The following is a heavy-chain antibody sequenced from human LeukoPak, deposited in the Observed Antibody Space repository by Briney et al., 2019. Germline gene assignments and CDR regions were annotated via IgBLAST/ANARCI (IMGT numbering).Heavy chain of an antibody. CDR2: ISGSGGST. J-gene: IGHJ4*02. D-gene: IGHD2-15*01. CDR1: GFTFSSYA. Sequence: GGSLRLSCAASGFTFSSYAMSWVRQAPGKGLEWVSAISGSGGSTYYADSVKGRFTISRDNSKNTLYLQMNSLRAEDTAVYYCAKEEARRVLVAATCDYWGQGTLVTVSS. CDR3: AKEEARRVLVAATCDY. V-gene: IGHV3-23*01.